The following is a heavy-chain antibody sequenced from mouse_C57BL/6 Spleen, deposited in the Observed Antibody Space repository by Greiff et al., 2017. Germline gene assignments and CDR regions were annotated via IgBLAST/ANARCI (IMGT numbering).Heavy chain of an antibody. CDR3: TKYYGSSYEAMDY. CDR2: IDPETGGT. Sequence: QVQLQQSGAELVRPGASVTLSCKASGYTFTDYEMHWVKQTPVHGLEWIGAIDPETGGTAYNQKFKGKAILTADKSSSTAYMELRSLTSEDSAVYYCTKYYGSSYEAMDYGGQGTSVTVSS. CDR1: GYTFTDYE. V-gene: IGHV1-15*01. D-gene: IGHD1-1*01. J-gene: IGHJ4*01.